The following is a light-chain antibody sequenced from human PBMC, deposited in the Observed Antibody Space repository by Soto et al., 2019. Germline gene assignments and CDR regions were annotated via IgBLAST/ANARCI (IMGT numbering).Light chain of an antibody. J-gene: IGKJ1*01. Sequence: DIHMTQSPSTLSASVGDRVTITCRASQSISIWLAWYQQKPGKAPNLLIYNTSSLETGVPSRFSGSGSGTEFTLTISSLQPDDFATYYCQHWYGSSWTFGQGTKVEVK. V-gene: IGKV1-5*03. CDR3: QHWYGSSWT. CDR2: NTS. CDR1: QSISIW.